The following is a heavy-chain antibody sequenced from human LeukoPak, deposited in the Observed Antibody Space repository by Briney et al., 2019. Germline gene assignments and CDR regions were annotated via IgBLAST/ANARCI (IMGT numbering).Heavy chain of an antibody. CDR3: ARWGGYCTSSSCYGSDPFDF. CDR1: GFTFGHIG. J-gene: IGHJ4*02. Sequence: PGGSLRLSCAASGFTFGHIGMSWVRQAPGKGLEFVSAINWNGGSTGCADSVKGRFTILRDDAKHSLYLQMNTLRPEDTAFYYCARWGGYCTSSSCYGSDPFDFWGQGTLVAVSS. CDR2: INWNGGST. V-gene: IGHV3-20*04. D-gene: IGHD2-2*01.